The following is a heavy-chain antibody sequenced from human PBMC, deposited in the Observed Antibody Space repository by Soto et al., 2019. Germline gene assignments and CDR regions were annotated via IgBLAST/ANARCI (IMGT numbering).Heavy chain of an antibody. Sequence: SVKVSCKACGGTFSSYAISWVRQAPGQGLEWMGGIIPIFGTANYAQKFQGRVTITADKSTSTAYMELSSLRSEDTAVYYRARDTPQGAPVPYGMDVWGQGTTVTVSS. J-gene: IGHJ6*02. CDR2: IIPIFGTA. D-gene: IGHD1-26*01. CDR1: GGTFSSYA. V-gene: IGHV1-69*06. CDR3: ARDTPQGAPVPYGMDV.